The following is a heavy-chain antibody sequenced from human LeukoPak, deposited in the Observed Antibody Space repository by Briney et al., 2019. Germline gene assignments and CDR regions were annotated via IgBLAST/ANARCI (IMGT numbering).Heavy chain of an antibody. CDR2: IKQDGSEQ. CDR3: AKGGPYYDFWSGYLPQQYYYGMDV. Sequence: HPGGSLRLSCAASGFTFSTYWMSWVRQAPGKGLEWVANIKQDGSEQNYVDSVTGRFTISRDNAKNSLYLQMNTLRAEDTAVYYCAKGGPYYDFWSGYLPQQYYYGMDVWGQGTTVTVSS. J-gene: IGHJ6*02. D-gene: IGHD3-3*01. CDR1: GFTFSTYW. V-gene: IGHV3-7*01.